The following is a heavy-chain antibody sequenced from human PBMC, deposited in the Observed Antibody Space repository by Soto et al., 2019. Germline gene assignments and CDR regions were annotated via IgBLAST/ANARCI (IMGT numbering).Heavy chain of an antibody. CDR3: ARGGDSSSSRPFDY. J-gene: IGHJ4*02. Sequence: SETLSLTCAVYCGSFSGYYWSWIRQPPGKGLEWIGEINHSGSTNYNPSLKSRVTISVDTSKNQFSLKLSSVTAADTAVYYCARGGDSSSSRPFDYWGQGTLVTVSS. D-gene: IGHD6-6*01. V-gene: IGHV4-34*01. CDR1: CGSFSGYY. CDR2: INHSGST.